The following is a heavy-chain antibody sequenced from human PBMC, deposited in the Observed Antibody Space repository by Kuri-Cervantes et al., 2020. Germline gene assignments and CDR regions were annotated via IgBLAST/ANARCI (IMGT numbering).Heavy chain of an antibody. CDR3: ARVGGPMVRGVIIF. CDR1: GFTFSNAW. D-gene: IGHD3-10*01. J-gene: IGHJ4*02. V-gene: IGHV3-21*04. Sequence: GGSLRLTCSASGFTFSNAWMSRVRQTPGEGLKWVSTINDYGNNKHYADSVEGRFTISRDNAKNSLYLQMNSLGAEDTAVYYCARVGGPMVRGVIIFWGQGTLVTVSS. CDR2: INDYGNNK.